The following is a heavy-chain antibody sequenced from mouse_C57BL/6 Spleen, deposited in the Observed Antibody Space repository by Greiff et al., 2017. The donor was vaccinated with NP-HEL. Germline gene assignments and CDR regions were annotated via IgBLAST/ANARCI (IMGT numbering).Heavy chain of an antibody. D-gene: IGHD1-1*01. Sequence: VMLVESGPELVKPGASVKISCKASGYSFTSYYIHWVKQRPGQGLEWIGWIYPGSGNTKYNEKFKGKATLTADTSSSTAYMQLSSLTSEDSAVYYCARGGYYGSPWFAYWGQGTLVTVSA. CDR2: IYPGSGNT. V-gene: IGHV1-66*01. CDR1: GYSFTSYY. CDR3: ARGGYYGSPWFAY. J-gene: IGHJ3*01.